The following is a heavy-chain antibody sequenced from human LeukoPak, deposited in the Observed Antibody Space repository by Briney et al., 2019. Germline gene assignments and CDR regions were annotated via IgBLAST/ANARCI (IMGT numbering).Heavy chain of an antibody. J-gene: IGHJ4*02. Sequence: HPGGSLRLSCAASGFTFSSHGMHWVRQAPGKGLEWVAFIQNDGNEKYYAGSVKGRYTISRDNSKNTLYLQMNSLRTEDTADYYCAKRGTVTSNFEYWGQGTLVTVSS. CDR1: GFTFSSHG. V-gene: IGHV3-30*02. D-gene: IGHD4-17*01. CDR3: AKRGTVTSNFEY. CDR2: IQNDGNEK.